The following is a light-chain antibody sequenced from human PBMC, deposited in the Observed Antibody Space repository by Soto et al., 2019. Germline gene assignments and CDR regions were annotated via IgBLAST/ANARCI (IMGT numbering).Light chain of an antibody. CDR2: DAS. J-gene: IGKJ4*01. V-gene: IGKV3-11*01. CDR3: QQRSSWPLT. Sequence: EIVLTQSPATLSLSPGERATLSCRASQSVNTYLGWYQQRPGQAPILLIYDASNRATGIPARFSGSGSGTDFTLTLSGLGPEDFAVYYCQQRSSWPLTFGGGTKVEIK. CDR1: QSVNTY.